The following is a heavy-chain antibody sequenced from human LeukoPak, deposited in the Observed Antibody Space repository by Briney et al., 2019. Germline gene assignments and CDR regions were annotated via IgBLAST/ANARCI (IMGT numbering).Heavy chain of an antibody. V-gene: IGHV3-64D*06. Sequence: PGGSLRPSCSVSGFTFSTYVMHWVRQARGKGLEYVSALTTNGANTSSADSVKGRFTISRDNSKNTLYLQMSSLRADDTAVYYCVRGTGYWGQGTLVTVSS. J-gene: IGHJ4*02. CDR3: VRGTGY. CDR1: GFTFSTYV. CDR2: LTTNGANT.